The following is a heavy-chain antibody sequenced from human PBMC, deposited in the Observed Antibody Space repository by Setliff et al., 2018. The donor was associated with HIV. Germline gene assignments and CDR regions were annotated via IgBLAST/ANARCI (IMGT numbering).Heavy chain of an antibody. CDR3: VNLPFFYYYYMDV. V-gene: IGHV1-69*13. Sequence: SVKVSCKASGDTFNNYAIGWVRQAPGQGLEWMGGILPVSGAANYAQKFQGRVTITADESTATFYMEMSTLRSEDMAVYYCVNLPFFYYYYMDVWGEGTPVTVSS. CDR1: GDTFNNYA. J-gene: IGHJ6*03. CDR2: ILPVSGAA.